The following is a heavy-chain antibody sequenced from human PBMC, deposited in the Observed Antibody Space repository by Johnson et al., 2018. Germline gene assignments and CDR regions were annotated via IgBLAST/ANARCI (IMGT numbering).Heavy chain of an antibody. CDR3: APPIVVVHAFDI. D-gene: IGHD3-22*01. V-gene: IGHV1-24*01. CDR2: FDAEYGET. Sequence: QVQLVQAGAEVKKPGASVKVSCKVSGYTLTELSMHWVRQAHGKGLEWMGGFDAEYGETIDVQNFQGTVTMTVETSTDTAYMELSSLRSEETAVYYCAPPIVVVHAFDIWGQGTMVTVSS. CDR1: GYTLTELS. J-gene: IGHJ3*02.